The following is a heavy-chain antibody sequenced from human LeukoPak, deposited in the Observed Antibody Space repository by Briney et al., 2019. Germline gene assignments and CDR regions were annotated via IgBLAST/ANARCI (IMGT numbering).Heavy chain of an antibody. V-gene: IGHV3-23*01. Sequence: PGGSLRLSCAASGFTFSSYAMSWVRQAPGKGLEWVSAISGSGGSTYYADSVKGRFTISRDNSKNTLYLQMNSLRAEDTAVYYCAKSYYYDSSGYLFRYWGQGTLVTVSS. CDR2: ISGSGGST. J-gene: IGHJ4*02. CDR3: AKSYYYDSSGYLFRY. CDR1: GFTFSSYA. D-gene: IGHD3-22*01.